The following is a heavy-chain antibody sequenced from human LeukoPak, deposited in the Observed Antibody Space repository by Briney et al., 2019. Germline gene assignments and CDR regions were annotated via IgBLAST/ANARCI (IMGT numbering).Heavy chain of an antibody. V-gene: IGHV1-45*02. CDR1: GYSFTYRS. J-gene: IGHJ3*02. D-gene: IGHD3-16*02. CDR2: ITPFTGDT. CDR3: ARSQGASSDAFDI. Sequence: ASVKVSCKASGYSFTYRSLHWVRQAPGQALEWMGSITPFTGDTYYAQKFKDTLTVTSDTSMTTVYMELRSLKSEDTAMYYCARSQGASSDAFDIWGQGTMATVSS.